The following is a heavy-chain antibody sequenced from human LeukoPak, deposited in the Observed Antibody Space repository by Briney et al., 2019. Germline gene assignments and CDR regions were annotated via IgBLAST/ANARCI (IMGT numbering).Heavy chain of an antibody. J-gene: IGHJ4*02. V-gene: IGHV3-74*01. Sequence: GGSLRLSCASSGFTFSSYWMHWVRQAPGKGLVWVSRINSDGSSASYADSLKGRFTISRDNAKDTLYLQMNSLRAEDTAVYYCARGWYGEGFDYWGQGTLVTVSS. CDR2: INSDGSSA. D-gene: IGHD4-17*01. CDR3: ARGWYGEGFDY. CDR1: GFTFSSYW.